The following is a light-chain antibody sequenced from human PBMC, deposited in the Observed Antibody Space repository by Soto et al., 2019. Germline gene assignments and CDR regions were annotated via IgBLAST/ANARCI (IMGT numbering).Light chain of an antibody. CDR3: CSYRPSNPRPIV. Sequence: QSVLTQPASVSGSPGQSRTSSCAGTSRDVGGYNYISWYQHHPGKAPKLMIYDVSNRPSGVSNRLSGSKSGNTASLSISGLQPEHDADYYRCSYRPSNPRPIVCGSRTKVTIL. J-gene: IGLJ1*01. CDR1: SRDVGGYNY. V-gene: IGLV2-14*03. CDR2: DVS.